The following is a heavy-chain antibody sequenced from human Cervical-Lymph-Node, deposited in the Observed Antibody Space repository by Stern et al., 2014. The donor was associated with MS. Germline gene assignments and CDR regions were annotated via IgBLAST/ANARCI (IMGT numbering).Heavy chain of an antibody. CDR3: AKDYGGWNHET. D-gene: IGHD4-23*01. J-gene: IGHJ4*02. Sequence: VQLVESGGGSVQPGGSLRLSCVGSGYIFRNYGMSWVRQAPGKGLEWVSGISASGGTTYYTDSVKGRFTVSRDNFENTLYLQMSNLRVDDTAVYYCAKDYGGWNHETWGQGMLVIVSS. CDR1: GYIFRNYG. V-gene: IGHV3-23*04. CDR2: ISASGGTT.